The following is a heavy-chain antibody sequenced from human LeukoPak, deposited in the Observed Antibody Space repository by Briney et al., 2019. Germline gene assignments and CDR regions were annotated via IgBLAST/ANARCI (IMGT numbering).Heavy chain of an antibody. J-gene: IGHJ4*02. CDR2: IYYSGST. D-gene: IGHD1-26*01. V-gene: IGHV4-39*07. Sequence: SETLSLTCTVSGGSISSSSYYWGWIRQPPGKGLEWIGSIYYSGSTYYNPSLKSRVTISVDTSKNQFSLKLSSVTAADTAVYYCARDRLIVGATDYWGQGTLVTVSS. CDR3: ARDRLIVGATDY. CDR1: GGSISSSSYY.